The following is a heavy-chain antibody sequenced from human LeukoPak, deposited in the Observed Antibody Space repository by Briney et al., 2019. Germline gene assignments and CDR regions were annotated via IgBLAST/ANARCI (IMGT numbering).Heavy chain of an antibody. CDR1: GYTFTSYG. V-gene: IGHV1-18*01. CDR3: ALGGYNWNESSGNPVRYYFDY. J-gene: IGHJ4*02. CDR2: ISAYNGNT. Sequence: ASVKVSCKASGYTFTSYGISWVRQAPGQGLEWMGWISAYNGNTNYAQKLQGRVTMTTDTSTSTAYMELRSLRSDDTAVYYCALGGYNWNESSGNPVRYYFDYWGQGTLVTVSS. D-gene: IGHD1-20*01.